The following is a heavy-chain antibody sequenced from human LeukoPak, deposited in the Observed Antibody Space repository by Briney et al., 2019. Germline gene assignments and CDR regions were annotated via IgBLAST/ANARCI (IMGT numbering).Heavy chain of an antibody. J-gene: IGHJ6*02. V-gene: IGHV3-21*01. D-gene: IGHD2-15*01. CDR3: ARSLLGSCTGGTCYIDYYGMDV. CDR1: GFTFGVYA. Sequence: GGSLRLSCVASGFTFGVYAMNWVRQAPGKGLEWVSSISSSAAYIFYADSLKGRFTISRDNAKNSLYLQMNSLRAEDTAVYYCARSLLGSCTGGTCYIDYYGMDVWGQGTTVTVSS. CDR2: ISSSAAYI.